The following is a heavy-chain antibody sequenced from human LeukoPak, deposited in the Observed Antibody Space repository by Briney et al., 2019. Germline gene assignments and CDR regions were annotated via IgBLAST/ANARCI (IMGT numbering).Heavy chain of an antibody. CDR1: SYTFTSYG. CDR2: ISAYNGNT. Sequence: ASVKVSCKASSYTFTSYGISWVRRAPGQGLEWMGWISAYNGNTNYAQKLQGRVTMTTDTSTSTAYMELRSLRSDDTAVYYCARGGGYDFWSGYWYNWFDPWGQGTLVTVSS. J-gene: IGHJ5*02. CDR3: ARGGGYDFWSGYWYNWFDP. V-gene: IGHV1-18*01. D-gene: IGHD3-3*01.